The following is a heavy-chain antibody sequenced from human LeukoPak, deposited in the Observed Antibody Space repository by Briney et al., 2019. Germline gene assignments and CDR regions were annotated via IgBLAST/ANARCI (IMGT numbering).Heavy chain of an antibody. Sequence: PGGSLRLSCAASGFTFSSYAMHWVRQAPGKGLEWVAVISYDGSNKYYADSVKGRFTISRDNSKNTLYLQMNSLRAEDTAVYYCARDSGYCSSTSCYAHYYYYYGMDVWGQGTTVTVSS. CDR1: GFTFSSYA. CDR3: ARDSGYCSSTSCYAHYYYYYGMDV. J-gene: IGHJ6*02. CDR2: ISYDGSNK. D-gene: IGHD2-2*01. V-gene: IGHV3-30-3*01.